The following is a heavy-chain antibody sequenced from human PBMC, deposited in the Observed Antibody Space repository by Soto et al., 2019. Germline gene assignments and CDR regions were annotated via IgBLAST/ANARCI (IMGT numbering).Heavy chain of an antibody. CDR3: ATHDYGDYEGYFDY. V-gene: IGHV1-46*03. D-gene: IGHD4-17*01. Sequence: ASVKVSCKASGYTFTSYYMHWVRQAPGQGLEWMGIINPSGGSTSYAQKFQGRVTMTRDTSTSTVYMELSSLRSEDTAVYYCATHDYGDYEGYFDYWGREPWSPSPQ. CDR1: GYTFTSYY. CDR2: INPSGGST. J-gene: IGHJ4*02.